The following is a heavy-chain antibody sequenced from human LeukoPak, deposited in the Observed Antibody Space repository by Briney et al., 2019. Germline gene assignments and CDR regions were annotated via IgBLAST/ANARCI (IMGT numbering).Heavy chain of an antibody. D-gene: IGHD6-19*01. CDR1: GFDFGDYT. V-gene: IGHV3-43*01. CDR2: ISWNSGSI. J-gene: IGHJ4*02. Sequence: GGSLRLSCAVSGFDFGDYTMHWVRQPPGKGLEWVSLISWNSGSIKYTESVKGRFTISRDNAKKSLFLQMNSLRAEDTAVYYCARDQYYSSSDWGQGTLVTVSS. CDR3: ARDQYYSSSD.